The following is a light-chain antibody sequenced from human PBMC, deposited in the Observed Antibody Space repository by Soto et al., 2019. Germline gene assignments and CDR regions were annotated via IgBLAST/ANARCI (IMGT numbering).Light chain of an antibody. CDR1: QTVRNN. CDR3: QQHSNWPLT. V-gene: IGKV3-11*01. J-gene: IGKJ4*01. CDR2: DAS. Sequence: EIVLTQSPGPLSLSPGERATLSCRASQTVRNNLAWSQQRPGQAPRLLIYDASSRATGIPARFSGSGSGTDFTLTISSLEPEDFAVYYCQQHSNWPLTFGGGTKVDIK.